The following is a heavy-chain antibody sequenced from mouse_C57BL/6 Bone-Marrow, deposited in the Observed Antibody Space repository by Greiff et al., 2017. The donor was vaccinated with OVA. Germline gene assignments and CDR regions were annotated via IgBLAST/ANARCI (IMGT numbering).Heavy chain of an antibody. J-gene: IGHJ4*01. V-gene: IGHV1-82*01. Sequence: VQLQQSGPELVKPGASVKISCKASGYAFSSSWMNWVKQRPGKGLEWIGRIYPGDGDTNYNGKYKGKATLTADKSSSTAYMQLSSLTSEDSAVYFCASPGENAMDYWGQGTSVTVSS. CDR2: IYPGDGDT. CDR1: GYAFSSSW. CDR3: ASPGENAMDY.